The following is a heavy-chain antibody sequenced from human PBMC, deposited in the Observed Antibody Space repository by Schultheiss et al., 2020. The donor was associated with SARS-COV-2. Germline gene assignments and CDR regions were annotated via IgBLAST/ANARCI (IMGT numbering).Heavy chain of an antibody. CDR2: IYTSGST. CDR1: GGSFSGYY. Sequence: SETLSLTCAVYGGSFSGYYWSWIRQPPGKGLEWIGRIYTSGSTNYNPSLKSRVTMSVDTSKNQFSLKLSSVTAADTAVYYCARDRKDVWGKGTTVTVSS. CDR3: ARDRKDV. D-gene: IGHD3-22*01. J-gene: IGHJ6*04. V-gene: IGHV4-59*10.